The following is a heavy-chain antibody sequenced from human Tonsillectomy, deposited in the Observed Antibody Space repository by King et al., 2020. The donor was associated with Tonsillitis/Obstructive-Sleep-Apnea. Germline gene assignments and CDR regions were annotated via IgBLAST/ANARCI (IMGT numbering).Heavy chain of an antibody. CDR2: IREDGSEK. Sequence: VQLVESGGGLVQPGGSLRLSCTASGFTFSSYWMTWVRQAPGKGLEWVANIREDGSEKYYVDSVKGRFTISRDNAKNSLYLQMNSLRAEDTAVYFCAGVLDSFDSSGYRVFDMWGQGTMVTVSS. CDR3: AGVLDSFDSSGYRVFDM. V-gene: IGHV3-7*03. J-gene: IGHJ3*02. D-gene: IGHD3-22*01. CDR1: GFTFSSYW.